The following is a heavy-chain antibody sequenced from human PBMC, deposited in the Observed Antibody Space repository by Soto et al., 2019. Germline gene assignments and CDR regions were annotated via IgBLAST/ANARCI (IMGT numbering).Heavy chain of an antibody. V-gene: IGHV1-8*01. CDR1: GYTFTSYD. J-gene: IGHJ4*02. CDR2: MNPNSGNT. CDR3: ARGRIQLWPLGY. Sequence: QVQLVQSGAEVKKPGASVKVSCKASGYTFTSYDINWVRQASGQGLEWMGWMNPNSGNTGYAQKFQGRVTMTRNTSISTADMELSSLISEDTAVYYCARGRIQLWPLGYWGQGTLVTVSS. D-gene: IGHD5-18*01.